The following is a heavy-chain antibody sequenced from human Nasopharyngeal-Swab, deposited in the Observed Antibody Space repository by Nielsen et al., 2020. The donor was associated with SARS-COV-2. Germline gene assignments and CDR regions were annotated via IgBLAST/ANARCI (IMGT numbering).Heavy chain of an antibody. D-gene: IGHD6-13*01. CDR1: GFTFDDYA. CDR3: AKGIAAAGSRCLDY. Sequence: SLKISCVASGFTFDDYAMHWVRHAPGKGLEWVSGISWNSVSIGYADSVKGRFTISRDNAKNSLYLQMNSLRAEDTALYYCAKGIAAAGSRCLDYWGQGTLVTVSS. J-gene: IGHJ4*02. V-gene: IGHV3-9*01. CDR2: ISWNSVSI.